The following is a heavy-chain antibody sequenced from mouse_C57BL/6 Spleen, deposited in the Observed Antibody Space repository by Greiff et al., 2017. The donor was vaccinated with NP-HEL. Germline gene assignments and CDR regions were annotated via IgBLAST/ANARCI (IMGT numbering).Heavy chain of an antibody. V-gene: IGHV1-26*01. CDR2: INPNNGGT. CDR1: GYTFTDYY. D-gene: IGHD1-1*01. J-gene: IGHJ3*01. CDR3: ARKRDYGSSYPAWFAY. Sequence: EVQLQQSGPELVKPGASVKISCKASGYTFTDYYMNWVKQSHGKSLEWIGDINPNNGGTSYNQKFKGKATLTVDKSSSTAYMELRSLTSEDSAVYYCARKRDYGSSYPAWFAYWGQGTLVTVSA.